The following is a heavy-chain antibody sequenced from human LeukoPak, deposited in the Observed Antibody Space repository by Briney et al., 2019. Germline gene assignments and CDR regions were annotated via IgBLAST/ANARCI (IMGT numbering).Heavy chain of an antibody. Sequence: GGSLRLSCAASGFTFSSYSMNWVRQAPGRGLEWVSSISSGSSYIYYADSVKGRFTISRDNAKNSLYLQMNSLRAEDTAVYYCARDRPGYCSGGSCSPPAWGQGTLVTVSS. D-gene: IGHD2-15*01. V-gene: IGHV3-21*01. CDR1: GFTFSSYS. J-gene: IGHJ4*02. CDR3: ARDRPGYCSGGSCSPPA. CDR2: ISSGSSYI.